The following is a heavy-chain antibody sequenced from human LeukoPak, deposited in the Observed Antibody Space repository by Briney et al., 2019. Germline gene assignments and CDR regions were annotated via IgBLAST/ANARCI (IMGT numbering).Heavy chain of an antibody. CDR1: GFTFSNYY. Sequence: PGGSLRLSCAASGFTFSNYYINWIRQAPGKGLEWVSYISNSGSAIYYADSVKGRFTISRDNAKNSLYLQMNSLRAEDTAVYYCAREDYYDSSGPGEYYYYGMDVWGQGTTVTVSS. V-gene: IGHV3-11*01. CDR2: ISNSGSAI. D-gene: IGHD3-22*01. J-gene: IGHJ6*02. CDR3: AREDYYDSSGPGEYYYYGMDV.